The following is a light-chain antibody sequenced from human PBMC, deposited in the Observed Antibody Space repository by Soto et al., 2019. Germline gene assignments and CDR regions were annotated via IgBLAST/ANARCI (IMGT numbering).Light chain of an antibody. V-gene: IGKV1-5*03. CDR2: KAS. CDR3: QQYNSKPWT. Sequence: DIQMTQSPSTLSASVGDRVTITCRASQSIRSWLAWYQQKPGKAPKLLIYKASSIESGVPSRFIGSGSATEFTLTISSLQPHDFETYYYQQYNSKPWTFGQGTKVEIK. CDR1: QSIRSW. J-gene: IGKJ1*01.